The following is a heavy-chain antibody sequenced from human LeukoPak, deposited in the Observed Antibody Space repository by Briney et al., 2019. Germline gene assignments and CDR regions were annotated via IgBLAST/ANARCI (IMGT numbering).Heavy chain of an antibody. D-gene: IGHD4-11*01. CDR1: GYTFTSYY. V-gene: IGHV1-46*01. Sequence: ASVKVSCKASGYTFTSYYMHWVRQAPGQGLEWMGIINPSGGSTGYAQKFQGRVTMTRDTSTSTVYMELSSLRSEDTAVYYCARDLATVTTRKVYYYYGMDVWGQGTTVTVSS. J-gene: IGHJ6*02. CDR3: ARDLATVTTRKVYYYYGMDV. CDR2: INPSGGST.